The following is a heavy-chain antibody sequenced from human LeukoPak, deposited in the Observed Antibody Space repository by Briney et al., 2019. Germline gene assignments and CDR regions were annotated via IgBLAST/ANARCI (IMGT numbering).Heavy chain of an antibody. CDR3: ARSTAAGIRWKADFDY. Sequence: ASVKVSCKASGYTFTSYGISWVRQAPGQGLEWMGWISAYNGNTNYAQKLQGRVTITTDTSTSTAYMELRSLRSDDTAVCYCARSTAAGIRWKADFDYWGQGTLVTVSS. D-gene: IGHD6-13*01. V-gene: IGHV1-18*01. J-gene: IGHJ4*02. CDR2: ISAYNGNT. CDR1: GYTFTSYG.